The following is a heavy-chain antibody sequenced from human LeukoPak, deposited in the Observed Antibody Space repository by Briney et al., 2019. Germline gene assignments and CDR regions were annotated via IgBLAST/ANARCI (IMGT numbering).Heavy chain of an antibody. Sequence: GGSLRLSCAASGFTFSTYWMSWVRQAPGRGLEWVANIKHDGSQKYYVDSVKGRITISRDNAKNSLYLQMTSLRAEDTAVYYCARDGMGGIKAFDIWGQGTMVTVSS. V-gene: IGHV3-7*05. D-gene: IGHD3-10*01. CDR3: ARDGMGGIKAFDI. CDR1: GFTFSTYW. J-gene: IGHJ3*02. CDR2: IKHDGSQK.